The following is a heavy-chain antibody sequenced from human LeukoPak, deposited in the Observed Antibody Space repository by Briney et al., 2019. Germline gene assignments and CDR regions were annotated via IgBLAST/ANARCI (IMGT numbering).Heavy chain of an antibody. D-gene: IGHD6-13*01. CDR2: IYTSGST. J-gene: IGHJ6*03. Sequence: SETLSLTCTVSGGSISSYYWSWIRQPAGKGLEWIGRIYTSGSTNYNPSLTSRVTMSVDTSKNQFSLKLSSVTAADTAVYYCAREVEAAASGNYYYYMDVWGKGTTVTISS. CDR3: AREVEAAASGNYYYYMDV. V-gene: IGHV4-4*07. CDR1: GGSISSYY.